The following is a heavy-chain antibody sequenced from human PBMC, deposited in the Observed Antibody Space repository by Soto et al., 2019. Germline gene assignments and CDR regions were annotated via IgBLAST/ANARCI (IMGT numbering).Heavy chain of an antibody. CDR3: ARENRYFFYGMDV. V-gene: IGHV1-69*13. CDR2: IIPIFGTA. CDR1: GGTFISYA. J-gene: IGHJ6*02. Sequence: GASVKVSCKSSGGTFISYAINWVRQAPGQGLEWMGGIIPIFGTANYAQNFQDRVTITADVSTNTAYMELSSLRSADTAMYYCARENRYFFYGMDVWGQGTTVTVSS.